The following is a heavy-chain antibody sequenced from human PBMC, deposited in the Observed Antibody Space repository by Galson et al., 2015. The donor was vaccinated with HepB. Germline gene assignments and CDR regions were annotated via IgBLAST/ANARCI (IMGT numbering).Heavy chain of an antibody. Sequence: SVKVSCKASGYTFTSYYMHWVRQAPGQGLEWMGIIKPSGGSTSYAQKFQGRVTMTRDTSTSTVYMELRSLRSEDTAVYYCARRHNGDYVSRAFDIWGQGTMVTVSS. J-gene: IGHJ3*02. D-gene: IGHD4-17*01. V-gene: IGHV1-46*01. CDR1: GYTFTSYY. CDR2: IKPSGGST. CDR3: ARRHNGDYVSRAFDI.